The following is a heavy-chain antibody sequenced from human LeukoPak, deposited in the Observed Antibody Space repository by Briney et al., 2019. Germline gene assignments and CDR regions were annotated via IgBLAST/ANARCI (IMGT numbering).Heavy chain of an antibody. CDR1: GGSFSGYY. V-gene: IGHV4-34*01. CDR3: ARAASYCSGGSCYSGEKYYFDY. D-gene: IGHD2-15*01. Sequence: SETLSLTCAVYGGSFSGYYWSWIRQPPGKGLEWIGEINHSGSTNYNPSLKSRVTISVDTSKNQFSLKLSSVTAADTAVYHCARAASYCSGGSCYSGEKYYFDYWGQGTLVTVSS. J-gene: IGHJ4*02. CDR2: INHSGST.